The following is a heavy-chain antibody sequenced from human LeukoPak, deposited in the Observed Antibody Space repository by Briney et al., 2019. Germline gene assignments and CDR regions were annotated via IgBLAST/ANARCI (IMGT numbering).Heavy chain of an antibody. Sequence: GGSLRLSCAASGFTFSSYAMSWVRQAPGKGLEWVSAISGSGGSTYYADSVKGRFTISRDNSKNTLYLQMNSLRAEDTAVYYCALSLPGPYYYDSSAKGYWGQGTLVTVSS. CDR1: GFTFSSYA. D-gene: IGHD3-22*01. CDR3: ALSLPGPYYYDSSAKGY. V-gene: IGHV3-23*01. J-gene: IGHJ4*02. CDR2: ISGSGGST.